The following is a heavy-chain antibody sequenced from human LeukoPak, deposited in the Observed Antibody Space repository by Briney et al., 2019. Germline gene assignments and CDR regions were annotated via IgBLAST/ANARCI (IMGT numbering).Heavy chain of an antibody. V-gene: IGHV4-34*01. J-gene: IGHJ6*04. CDR3: ARGAGVVPAIPYGMDV. CDR2: INHSGST. CDR1: GGSFSGYY. D-gene: IGHD2-2*01. Sequence: SETLSLTCAVYGGSFSGYYWNWIRQPTGKGLEWIGEINHSGSTNYNPSLKSRVTISVDTSKNQFSLKLSSVTAADTAVYYCARGAGVVPAIPYGMDVWGKGTTVTVSS.